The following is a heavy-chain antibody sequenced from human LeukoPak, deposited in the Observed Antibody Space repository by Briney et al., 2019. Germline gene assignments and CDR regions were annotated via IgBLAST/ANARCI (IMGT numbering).Heavy chain of an antibody. Sequence: PSETLSLTCAVYGGSFSGYYWSWIRQPPGKGLEWIGEINHSGSTNYNPSLKSRVTISVDTSKNQFSLKLSSVTAADTAVYYCARGRTPRTPYSSGWLGGVSCWFDPWGQGTLVTVSS. J-gene: IGHJ5*02. V-gene: IGHV4-34*01. CDR1: GGSFSGYY. CDR2: INHSGST. CDR3: ARGRTPRTPYSSGWLGGVSCWFDP. D-gene: IGHD6-19*01.